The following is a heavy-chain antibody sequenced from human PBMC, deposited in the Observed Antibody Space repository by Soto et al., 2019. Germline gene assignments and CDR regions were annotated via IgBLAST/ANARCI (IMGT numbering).Heavy chain of an antibody. Sequence: ASVKVSFKASGYTFTNYAMHWVRQAPGQRLEWMGWINAGNGNTKYSQKFQGRVTITRDTSASTAYMELSSLRSEDTAVDYCARVSGYYLPDYWGQGTLVTVSS. D-gene: IGHD5-12*01. CDR2: INAGNGNT. V-gene: IGHV1-3*01. CDR3: ARVSGYYLPDY. CDR1: GYTFTNYA. J-gene: IGHJ4*02.